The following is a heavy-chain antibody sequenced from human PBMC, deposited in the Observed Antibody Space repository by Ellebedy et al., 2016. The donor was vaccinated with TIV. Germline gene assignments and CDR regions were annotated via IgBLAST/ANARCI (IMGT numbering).Heavy chain of an antibody. CDR1: GFTFSSYA. D-gene: IGHD3-22*01. CDR3: AKGRGGGSDSSAPRYYFDY. CDR2: ISNTGSRT. J-gene: IGHJ4*02. V-gene: IGHV3-23*01. Sequence: GESLKISCAASGFTFSSYAMSWVRQAPGKGLEWVSTISNTGSRTYYADSVKGRFTISRDNSKNILYLQMNSLRAEDTAVYYCAKGRGGGSDSSAPRYYFDYWGLGTLVTVSS.